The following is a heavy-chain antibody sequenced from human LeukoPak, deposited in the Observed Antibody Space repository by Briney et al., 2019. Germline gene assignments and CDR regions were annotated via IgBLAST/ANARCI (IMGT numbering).Heavy chain of an antibody. V-gene: IGHV3-7*01. Sequence: GRSLRLSCAASGFTFSDYWMSWVRQAPGKGPEWVANIHQDGSERNYVDSVKGRFTISRDNAKNSLYLQMNSLRAEDTAVYYCARVGYYDSSGPFDYWGQGTLVTVSS. CDR3: ARVGYYDSSGPFDY. CDR2: IHQDGSER. D-gene: IGHD3-22*01. CDR1: GFTFSDYW. J-gene: IGHJ4*02.